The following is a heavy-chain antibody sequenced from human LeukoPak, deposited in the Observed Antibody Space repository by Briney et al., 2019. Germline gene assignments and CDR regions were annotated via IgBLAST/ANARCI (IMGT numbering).Heavy chain of an antibody. D-gene: IGHD2-21*02. V-gene: IGHV3-74*01. Sequence: GGSLRLSCAASGFTFFSYEMQWVRQAPGKGLVWVSRINTDGDRTSYADSVKGRFTISRDNAKNTLYLKVNSLRAEDTAVYYCARELPREVTLDYWGQGTLVTVSS. CDR1: GFTFFSYE. CDR3: ARELPREVTLDY. CDR2: INTDGDRT. J-gene: IGHJ4*02.